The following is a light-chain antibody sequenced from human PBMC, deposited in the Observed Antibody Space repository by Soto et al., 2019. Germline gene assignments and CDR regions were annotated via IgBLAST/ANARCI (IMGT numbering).Light chain of an antibody. CDR1: SSNIGAGYD. V-gene: IGLV1-40*01. CDR3: QSYDSSLSGSGV. Sequence: QSVLTQPPSVSGAPGQRVTISCTGSSSNIGAGYDVHWYQQLPGTAPKLLIYANTKRPSGVPDRFSGSQSGTSASLAITGLQAEDEADYYCQSYDSSLSGSGVFGTGTKLTVL. J-gene: IGLJ1*01. CDR2: ANT.